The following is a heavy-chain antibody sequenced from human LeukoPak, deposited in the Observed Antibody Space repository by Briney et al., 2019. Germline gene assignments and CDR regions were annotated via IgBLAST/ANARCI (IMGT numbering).Heavy chain of an antibody. CDR3: ASSGGSGSKVYYYGMDV. Sequence: ASVKVSCKASGYTFTSYAMNWVRQAPGQGLEWMGWINTNTGNPTYAQGFTGRFVFSLDTSVSTAYLQISSLKAEDTAVYYCASSGGSGSKVYYYGMDVWGQGTTVTVSS. V-gene: IGHV7-4-1*02. J-gene: IGHJ6*02. CDR2: INTNTGNP. CDR1: GYTFTSYA. D-gene: IGHD6-19*01.